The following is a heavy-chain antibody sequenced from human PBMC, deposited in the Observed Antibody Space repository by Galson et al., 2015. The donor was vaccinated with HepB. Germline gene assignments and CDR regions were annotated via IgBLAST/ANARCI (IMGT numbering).Heavy chain of an antibody. CDR2: TYYRSKWYN. D-gene: IGHD6-13*01. CDR1: GDSVPSNSAA. J-gene: IGHJ4*02. Sequence: CAISGDSVPSNSAAWNWIRQSPSRGLEWLGRTYYRSKWYNDYAVSVKSRITINPDTSKNQFSLQLNSVTPEDTAVYYCARGSSSGPLTHLDYWGQGTLVTVSS. CDR3: ARGSSSGPLTHLDY. V-gene: IGHV6-1*01.